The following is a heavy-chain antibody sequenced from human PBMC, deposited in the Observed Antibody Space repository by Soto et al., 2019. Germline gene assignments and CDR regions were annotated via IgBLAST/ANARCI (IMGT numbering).Heavy chain of an antibody. D-gene: IGHD2-2*01. V-gene: IGHV1-69*13. CDR1: GDTFSTYT. J-gene: IGHJ3*02. CDR2: IIPRSGTS. Sequence: GASVKVSCKASGDTFSTYTITWVRQSPGQGLEWMGGIIPRSGTSNYAQKFQGRVTITADESTSTAYMELSSLRSEDTAVYYCASPYCSSTSCKWRDAFDIWGQGTMVTVSS. CDR3: ASPYCSSTSCKWRDAFDI.